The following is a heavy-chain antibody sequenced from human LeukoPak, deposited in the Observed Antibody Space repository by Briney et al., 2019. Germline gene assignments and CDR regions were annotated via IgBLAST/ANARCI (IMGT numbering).Heavy chain of an antibody. V-gene: IGHV3-53*01. J-gene: IGHJ6*02. Sequence: GGSLRLSCAASGFTVSGNYMNWVRQAPGKGLEWVSVIYSGGTTYYTDSVKGRFTISRDNSKNTLYLQMSSLRAEDSAVYYCARDLYSTRNGMDVWGQGTTVTVSS. CDR1: GFTVSGNY. CDR3: ARDLYSTRNGMDV. CDR2: IYSGGTT. D-gene: IGHD6-13*01.